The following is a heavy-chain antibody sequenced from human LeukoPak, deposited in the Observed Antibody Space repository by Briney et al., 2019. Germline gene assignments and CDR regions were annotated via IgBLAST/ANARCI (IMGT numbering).Heavy chain of an antibody. CDR1: GGSFSGYY. CDR2: IYYTGNT. CDR3: ARQTGSGLFTLP. Sequence: SETLSLTCAVYGGSFSGYYWSWIRQPPGKGLEWIGSIYYTGNTYYNASLKSRVTISIDTSKNQISPRLTSVTATDTAMYYCARQTGSGLFTLPGGQGTLVTVSS. V-gene: IGHV4-34*01. J-gene: IGHJ4*02. D-gene: IGHD3/OR15-3a*01.